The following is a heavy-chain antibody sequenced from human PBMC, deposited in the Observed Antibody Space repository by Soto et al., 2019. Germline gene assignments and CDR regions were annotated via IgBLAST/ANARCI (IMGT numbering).Heavy chain of an antibody. Sequence: SLKVSCKASGFTFTSSAMQWVRQARGQRLEWIGWIVVGSGNTNYAQKFQERVTITRDMSTSTAYMELSSLRSEDTAVYYCAALTMVRAVTPFDYWGQGTLVTVSS. CDR1: GFTFTSSA. CDR3: AALTMVRAVTPFDY. V-gene: IGHV1-58*02. D-gene: IGHD3-10*01. CDR2: IVVGSGNT. J-gene: IGHJ4*02.